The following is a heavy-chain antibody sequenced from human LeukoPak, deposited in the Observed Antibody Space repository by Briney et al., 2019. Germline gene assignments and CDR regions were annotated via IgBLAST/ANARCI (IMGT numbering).Heavy chain of an antibody. CDR2: ISGSGGST. D-gene: IGHD3-10*01. V-gene: IGHV3-23*01. CDR3: AKGRLYYIDY. J-gene: IGHJ4*02. Sequence: GGSLRLSCAASGFTVSCHAMSWVRQAPGKGLEWVSSISGSGGSTYHADSVKGRFTISRDNSKNTLYLQMNSLRAEDTAVYYCAKGRLYYIDYGGQGTLVTVSS. CDR1: GFTVSCHA.